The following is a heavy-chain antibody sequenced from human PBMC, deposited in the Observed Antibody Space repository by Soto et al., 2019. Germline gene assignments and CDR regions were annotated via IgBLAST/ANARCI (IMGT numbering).Heavy chain of an antibody. CDR1: GGTFSRSG. Sequence: QVQLVQSGTEVKRPGASVKVSCKASGGTFSRSGFHWVRQAPGQGLEWMGMIVPSVDTTNYAQKFQARVTISADQFTSTVYMELRSLSSEGTAVYYCARCPQPPDTADAYAVDVWGQGTRVIVSS. V-gene: IGHV1-69*18. D-gene: IGHD5-18*01. J-gene: IGHJ6*02. CDR3: ARCPQPPDTADAYAVDV. CDR2: IVPSVDTT.